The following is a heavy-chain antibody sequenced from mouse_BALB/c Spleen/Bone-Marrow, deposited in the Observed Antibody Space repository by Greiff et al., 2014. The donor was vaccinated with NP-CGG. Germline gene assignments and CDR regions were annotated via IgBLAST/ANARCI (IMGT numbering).Heavy chain of an antibody. V-gene: IGHV5-12-1*01. CDR1: GFAFSSYD. Sequence: DVHLVESGGGLVKPGGSLKLSCAASGFAFSSYDMSWVRQTPEKRLEWVAYISSGGGSTYYPDTVKGRFTISRDNAKNTLYLQMGSLKSEDTAMYYCARPLYYYGSSPFYAMDYWGQGTSVTVSS. J-gene: IGHJ4*01. CDR3: ARPLYYYGSSPFYAMDY. CDR2: ISSGGGST. D-gene: IGHD1-1*01.